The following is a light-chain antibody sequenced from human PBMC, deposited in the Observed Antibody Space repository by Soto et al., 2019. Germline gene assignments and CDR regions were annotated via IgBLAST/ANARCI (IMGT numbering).Light chain of an antibody. CDR3: NSYTSSTTPV. CDR1: SSDVGGYDY. V-gene: IGLV2-14*03. CDR2: DVS. Sequence: QSVLTQPASVSGSPGQSITISCTGTSSDVGGYDYVSWYQQHPGKAPKLMIYDVSSRPSGVSNRFSGSKSGSTASLTISGLQAEDEADYYCNSYTSSTTPVFGGGTKLTVL. J-gene: IGLJ2*01.